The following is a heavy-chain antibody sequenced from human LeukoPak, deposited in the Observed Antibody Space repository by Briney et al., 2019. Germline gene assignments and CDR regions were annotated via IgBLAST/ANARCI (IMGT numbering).Heavy chain of an antibody. V-gene: IGHV1-18*01. Sequence: ASVKVSCKASGYTFTSYGISWVRQAPGQGLEWMGWISAYNGNTNYAQKLQGRVTMTTDTSTSTAYMELRSLRSDDTAAYYYARVRPRSSPLDYWGQGTLVTVSS. CDR1: GYTFTSYG. CDR2: ISAYNGNT. J-gene: IGHJ4*02. CDR3: ARVRPRSSPLDY. D-gene: IGHD6-6*01.